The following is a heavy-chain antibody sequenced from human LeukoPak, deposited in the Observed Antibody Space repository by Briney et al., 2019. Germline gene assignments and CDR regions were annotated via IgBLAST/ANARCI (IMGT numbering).Heavy chain of an antibody. CDR3: ARHERLQGTDWFPS. CDR2: IHYSGNF. J-gene: IGHJ5*01. CDR1: GGSVSSGDSY. Sequence: SQTLSLTCTVSGGSVSSGDSYWNWIRQHPGKGLEWIGYIHYSGNFDYNPSLKSRVTISVDTSNNQFSMRLASVTAADTAVYYCARHERLQGTDWFPSWGQGTLVTVSS. V-gene: IGHV4-31*03. D-gene: IGHD4-11*01.